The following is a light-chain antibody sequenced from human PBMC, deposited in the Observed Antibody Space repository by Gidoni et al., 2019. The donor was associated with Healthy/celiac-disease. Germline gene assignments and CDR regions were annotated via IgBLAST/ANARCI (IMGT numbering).Light chain of an antibody. CDR1: NIGSKS. CDR2: TDS. Sequence: YVLTQQHSVAVAPGKTARITCGGNNIGSKSVHWYQQKPGQSLLLVIYTDSDRPSGIPARFSGSNSGNTATLTISRVEAGDEADYYCQVWDSSSDHWVFGGGTKLTVL. CDR3: QVWDSSSDHWV. J-gene: IGLJ3*02. V-gene: IGLV3-21*04.